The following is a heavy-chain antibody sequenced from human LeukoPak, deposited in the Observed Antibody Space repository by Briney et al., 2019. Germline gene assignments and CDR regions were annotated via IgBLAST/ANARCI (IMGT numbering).Heavy chain of an antibody. CDR2: IRQDGGEK. J-gene: IGHJ4*01. Sequence: GGSLRLSCAVSGFTFTDYWMNWVRQAPGKGLEWVASIRQDGGEKYYVDSVKGRFTISRDNTKNSLYLQMSALRAEDTAVCYCARDGTAAGLYFDLWGQGTLVTVSS. CDR1: GFTFTDYW. V-gene: IGHV3-7*01. D-gene: IGHD6-13*01. CDR3: ARDGTAAGLYFDL.